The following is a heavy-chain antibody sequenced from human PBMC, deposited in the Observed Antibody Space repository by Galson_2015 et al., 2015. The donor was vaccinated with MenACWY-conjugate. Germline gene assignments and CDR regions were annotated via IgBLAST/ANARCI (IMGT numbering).Heavy chain of an antibody. V-gene: IGHV3-74*01. D-gene: IGHD2-2*01. CDR1: GFTFSSYW. CDR3: AVYCSSTRCYGASRGY. Sequence: SLRLSCAASGFTFSSYWMHWVRQAPGKRLVWVSLINSDGSSTSYADSVKGRFTISRDNAKNTLYLQMNSLRAEDTAVYYCAVYCSSTRCYGASRGYWGQGTLVTVSS. CDR2: INSDGSST. J-gene: IGHJ4*02.